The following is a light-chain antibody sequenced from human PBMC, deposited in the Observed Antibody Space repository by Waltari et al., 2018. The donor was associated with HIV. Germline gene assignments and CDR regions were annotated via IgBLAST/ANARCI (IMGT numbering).Light chain of an antibody. CDR2: GNS. Sequence: QSVLTQPPSVSGAPGQRVTISCTGSSSNIGAGYDVHWYQHLPGTAPKLLIYGNSNRPSGVPDRFSGSKSGTSASLAITGRQAEDEADYYCQSYDSSLSVVVFGGGTKLTVL. CDR1: SSNIGAGYD. V-gene: IGLV1-40*01. CDR3: QSYDSSLSVVV. J-gene: IGLJ2*01.